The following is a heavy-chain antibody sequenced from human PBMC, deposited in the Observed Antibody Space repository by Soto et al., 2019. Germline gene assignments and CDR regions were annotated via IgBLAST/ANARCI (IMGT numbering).Heavy chain of an antibody. J-gene: IGHJ4*02. D-gene: IGHD2-21*01. CDR1: GYTFTSYA. V-gene: IGHV1-3*05. CDR2: INAGNGNT. Sequence: QGQLVQSGAEEKKPGASVKVSCKASGYTFTSYAMHWVRQAPGQRLEWMGWINAGNGNTKYSQQFQGRVPITRDTCESTAYMELSSLRSEDTAVYYCARSIGVVNALDYWGQGTLVTVSS. CDR3: ARSIGVVNALDY.